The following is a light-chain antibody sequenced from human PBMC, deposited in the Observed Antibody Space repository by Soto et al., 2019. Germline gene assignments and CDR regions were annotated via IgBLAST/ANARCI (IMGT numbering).Light chain of an antibody. CDR3: QQYSSAST. CDR2: RAS. CDR1: QSINNW. J-gene: IGKJ1*01. Sequence: DIQMTQSPSTLSASVGDRVTITCRASQSINNWLAWYQQKPGKAPKLLIYRASSLENGVPSRFSGRGSGSEFIFTITSLQPDDFATYYCQQYSSASTFGQGTKVEI. V-gene: IGKV1-5*03.